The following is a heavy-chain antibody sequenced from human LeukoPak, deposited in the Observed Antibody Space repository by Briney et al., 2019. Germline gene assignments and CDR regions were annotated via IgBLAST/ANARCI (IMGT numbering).Heavy chain of an antibody. D-gene: IGHD6-13*01. J-gene: IGHJ6*03. CDR3: ARDLRDSSSWYWYYYYMDV. CDR1: GFTFSSYS. CDR2: ISSSSSYI. Sequence: GGSLRLSCAASGFTFSSYSMNWVRQAPGKGLEWVSSISSSSSYIYYADSVKGRFTISRDNAKNSLYLQMSSLRAEDTAVYYCARDLRDSSSWYWYYYYMDVWGKGTTVTVSS. V-gene: IGHV3-21*01.